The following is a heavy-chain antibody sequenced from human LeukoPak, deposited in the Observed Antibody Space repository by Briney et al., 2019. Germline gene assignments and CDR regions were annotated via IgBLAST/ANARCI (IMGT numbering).Heavy chain of an antibody. CDR1: GFTFSDYY. Sequence: GGSLRLSCAASGFTFSDYYMSWIRQAPGKGLVWVSYISSSGSTIYYADSVEGRFTISRDNAKNSLYLQMNSLRAEDTAVYYCASGTYYYDSSGYYFDYWGQGTLVTVSS. V-gene: IGHV3-11*01. D-gene: IGHD3-22*01. J-gene: IGHJ4*02. CDR2: ISSSGSTI. CDR3: ASGTYYYDSSGYYFDY.